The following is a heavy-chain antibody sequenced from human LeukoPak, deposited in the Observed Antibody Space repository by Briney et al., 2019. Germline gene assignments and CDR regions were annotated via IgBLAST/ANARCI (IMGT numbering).Heavy chain of an antibody. Sequence: SETLSLTCTVSGGSLSSHYWSWLRQPPGKGLEWIGYIYYSGTTNYNPSLKSRVTISVDTSKNQFSLKLSSVTAADTAVYYCARGVYIAAAQYGYWGQGTLVTVSS. V-gene: IGHV4-59*11. CDR1: GGSLSSHY. D-gene: IGHD6-13*01. CDR3: ARGVYIAAAQYGY. CDR2: IYYSGTT. J-gene: IGHJ4*02.